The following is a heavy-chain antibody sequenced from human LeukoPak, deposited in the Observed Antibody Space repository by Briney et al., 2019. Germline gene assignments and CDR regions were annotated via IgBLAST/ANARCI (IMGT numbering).Heavy chain of an antibody. J-gene: IGHJ6*03. D-gene: IGHD5-12*01. CDR3: ARVEGYSGYDLYYYYYMDV. CDR1: GFTFSSYS. CDR2: ISSSSSYI. V-gene: IGHV3-21*01. Sequence: GGSLRLSCAASGFTFSSYSMNWVRQAPGKGLEWVSSISSSSSYIYYADSVKGRFTISRDNAKNTLYLQMNSLRAEDTAVYYCARVEGYSGYDLYYYYYMDVWGKGTTVTISS.